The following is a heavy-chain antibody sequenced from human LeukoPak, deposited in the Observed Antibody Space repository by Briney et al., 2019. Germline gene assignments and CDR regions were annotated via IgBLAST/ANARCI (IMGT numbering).Heavy chain of an antibody. CDR3: VRLSYNRNYYFDY. V-gene: IGHV3-72*01. CDR2: SRNKASSYTT. D-gene: IGHD5-24*01. CDR1: GFTFSDHY. J-gene: IGHJ4*02. Sequence: GGSLRLSCAASGFTFSDHYMDWVRQAPGKGLEWVGRSRNKASSYTTAYAASVKGRFTISRDNSKNSLYLQMDSLKTEDTAVYYCVRLSYNRNYYFDYWGQGTLVTVSS.